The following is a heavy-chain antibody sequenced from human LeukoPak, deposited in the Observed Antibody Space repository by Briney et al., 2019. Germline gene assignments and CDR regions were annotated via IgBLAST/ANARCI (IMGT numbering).Heavy chain of an antibody. D-gene: IGHD3-10*01. CDR2: IDYSGGST. Sequence: GGSLRLSCAASDFTFSTYGMSWVRQAPGKGLEWVSGIDYSGGSTYYADSVKGRFTISRDNSKNTLYMQMNSLRAEDTAVYYCAKRTNFNSGSHDYWGQGTLVTVSS. V-gene: IGHV3-23*01. CDR1: DFTFSTYG. CDR3: AKRTNFNSGSHDY. J-gene: IGHJ4*02.